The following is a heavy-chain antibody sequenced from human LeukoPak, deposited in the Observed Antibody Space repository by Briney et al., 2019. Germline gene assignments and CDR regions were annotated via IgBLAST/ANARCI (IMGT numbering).Heavy chain of an antibody. D-gene: IGHD3-22*01. Sequence: GGSLRLSCAASGFTFSNAWMSWVRQAPGKGLEWVSAISGSGGSTYYADSVKGRFTISRDNSKNTLYLQMNSLRAEDTAVYYCANSRYDSSGYYGIIGYWGQGTLVTVSS. CDR1: GFTFSNAW. J-gene: IGHJ4*02. CDR3: ANSRYDSSGYYGIIGY. V-gene: IGHV3-23*01. CDR2: ISGSGGST.